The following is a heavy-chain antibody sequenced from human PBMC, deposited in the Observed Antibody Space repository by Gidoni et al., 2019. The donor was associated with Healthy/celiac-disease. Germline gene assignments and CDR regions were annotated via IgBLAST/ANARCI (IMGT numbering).Heavy chain of an antibody. CDR3: ARGRGLPTLPYWYFDL. CDR2: ISSSSSYI. V-gene: IGHV3-21*01. D-gene: IGHD3-10*01. CDR1: GFTFSSYS. Sequence: EVQLVESGGGLVKPGGSLRLSCAASGFTFSSYSMNWVRQAPGKGLEWVSSISSSSSYIYYADSVKGRFTISRDNAKNSLYLQMNSLRAEDTAVYYCARGRGLPTLPYWYFDLWGRGTLVTVSS. J-gene: IGHJ2*01.